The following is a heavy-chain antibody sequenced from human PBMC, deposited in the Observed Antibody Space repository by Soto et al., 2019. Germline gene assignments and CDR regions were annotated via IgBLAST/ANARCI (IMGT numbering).Heavy chain of an antibody. CDR1: GGTFSSYT. Sequence: QVQLVQSGAEVKKPGSSVKVSCKASGGTFSSYTISWVRQAPGQGLEWMGRIIPILGIANYAQKFQGRVMIYANKSTSTAYMELSSLRSEDTAVYFCASLIRGWYNDYLGQGTLVTVSS. CDR3: ASLIRGWYNDY. CDR2: IIPILGIA. V-gene: IGHV1-69*02. J-gene: IGHJ4*02. D-gene: IGHD6-19*01.